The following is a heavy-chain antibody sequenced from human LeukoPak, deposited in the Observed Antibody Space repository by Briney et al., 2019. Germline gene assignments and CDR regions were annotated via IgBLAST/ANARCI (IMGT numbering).Heavy chain of an antibody. J-gene: IGHJ5*02. CDR1: GFTFSSYS. V-gene: IGHV3-21*01. Sequence: RGSLRLSCAASGFTFSSYSMNWVRQAPGKGLEWVSSISSSSSYIYYADSVKGRFTTSRDNAKNSLYLQMNSLRAEDTAVYYCARDRAAGTVGNWFDPWGQGTLVTVSS. D-gene: IGHD6-13*01. CDR2: ISSSSSYI. CDR3: ARDRAAGTVGNWFDP.